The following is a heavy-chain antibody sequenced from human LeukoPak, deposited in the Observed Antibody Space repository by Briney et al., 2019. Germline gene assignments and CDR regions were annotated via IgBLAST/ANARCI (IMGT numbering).Heavy chain of an antibody. CDR1: GFTFSNYG. D-gene: IGHD3-10*01. V-gene: IGHV3-23*01. CDR3: ARDRSGSYPNWFDP. CDR2: ITGNGANT. J-gene: IGHJ5*02. Sequence: GGSLRLSCAASGFTFSNYGMSWVRQAPGKGLEWVSAITGNGANTFYADSVKGRFTISRDNSKNAMYLQMNSLRAEDTALYYCARDRSGSYPNWFDPWGQGTLVTVSS.